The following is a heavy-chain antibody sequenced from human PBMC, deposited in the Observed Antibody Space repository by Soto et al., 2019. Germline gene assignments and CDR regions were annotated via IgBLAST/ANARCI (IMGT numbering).Heavy chain of an antibody. CDR2: ISGSGGST. Sequence: EVQLLESGGGLLQPGGTLRLSCAASGFTFSSYAMSWVRQAPGKGLEWVSAISGSGGSTYYADSVNGLFTISRDNSKNTLYLQMNSLRAEDTAVYYCAKDHVLLWFGEYSNWFDPWGQGTLVTVSS. J-gene: IGHJ5*02. D-gene: IGHD3-10*01. V-gene: IGHV3-23*01. CDR1: GFTFSSYA. CDR3: AKDHVLLWFGEYSNWFDP.